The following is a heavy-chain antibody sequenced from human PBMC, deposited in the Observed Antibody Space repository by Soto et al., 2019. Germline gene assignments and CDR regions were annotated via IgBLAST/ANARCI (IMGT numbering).Heavy chain of an antibody. Sequence: QLELQESGSGLVKPSQTLSLTCAVSGGSINSGGYSWSWIRRPPGKGLEWIGYIYQSGSTSYNPSLKSRVPLSVDTSNSQFSLKLSSVTAADTAVYYCARGRDPYYFDYWGQGTLVTVSS. CDR2: IYQSGST. CDR3: ARGRDPYYFDY. J-gene: IGHJ4*02. V-gene: IGHV4-30-2*01. CDR1: GGSINSGGYS.